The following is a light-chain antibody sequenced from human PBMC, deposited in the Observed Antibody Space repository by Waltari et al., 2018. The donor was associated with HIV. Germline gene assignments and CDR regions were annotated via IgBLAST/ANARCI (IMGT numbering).Light chain of an antibody. Sequence: IVMTQSPDSLAVSLCERATITFKSSQTVLYSSNNKNYLAWYQQKPGQPPKLLIYWASTRESGVPDRFSGSGSGTDFTLTISSLQAEDVAVYYCQQYYSTLYTFGQGTKLEIK. V-gene: IGKV4-1*01. CDR2: WAS. J-gene: IGKJ2*01. CDR3: QQYYSTLYT. CDR1: QTVLYSSNNKNY.